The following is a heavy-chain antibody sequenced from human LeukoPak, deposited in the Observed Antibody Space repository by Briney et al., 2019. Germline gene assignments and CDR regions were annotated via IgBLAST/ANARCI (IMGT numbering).Heavy chain of an antibody. CDR3: ARDVRVAGFDI. D-gene: IGHD3-3*01. J-gene: IGHJ3*02. Sequence: SQTLSLTCTVSGDSISNAAYYWSWIRQPAGKGLEWIGRIYPSGSTNYNPSLKSRVTMSIDTSKNHISLNLTSVTAADTAIYYCARDVRVAGFDIWGQGTMVTVSS. CDR1: GDSISNAAYY. V-gene: IGHV4-61*02. CDR2: IYPSGST.